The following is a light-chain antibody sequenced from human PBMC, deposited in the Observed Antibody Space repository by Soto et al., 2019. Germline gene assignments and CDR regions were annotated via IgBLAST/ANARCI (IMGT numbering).Light chain of an antibody. J-gene: IGKJ1*01. CDR3: QQYSNGPPWT. CDR1: QSVSSN. V-gene: IGKV3-15*01. Sequence: VISKSPATLSVSPGERANLSGRASQSVSSNLAWYQQKPGQAPRLLIYGASTRAAGIPARFSGSGSGTEFTLTISCLQSTDFAVYFCQQYSNGPPWTFGQGTKVEIK. CDR2: GAS.